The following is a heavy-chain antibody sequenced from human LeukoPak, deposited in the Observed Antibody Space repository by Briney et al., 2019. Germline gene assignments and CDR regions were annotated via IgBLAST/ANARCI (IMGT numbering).Heavy chain of an antibody. CDR3: ARRGSSWFDY. D-gene: IGHD6-13*01. CDR1: GGSISSGGYY. V-gene: IGHV4-30-4*01. Sequence: SETLSLTCTVSGGSISSGGYYWTWIRQPPGKGLEWIGHISYSGSPYHNPSLKSRLTISMDTSKNQFSLNLSSVTVADTAVYYCARRGSSWFDYWGQGTLVTVSS. CDR2: ISYSGSP. J-gene: IGHJ4*02.